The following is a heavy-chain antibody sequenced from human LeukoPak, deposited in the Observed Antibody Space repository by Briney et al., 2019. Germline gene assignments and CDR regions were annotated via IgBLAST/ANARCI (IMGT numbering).Heavy chain of an antibody. Sequence: QSGGSLRLSCAASGFTFDDYGMSWVRQAPGKGLEWVSGINWNGGSTGYADSVKGRFTISRDNAKNSLYLQMNSLRAEDTALYYCARVGASTGAFDIWGQGTMVTVSS. J-gene: IGHJ3*02. CDR3: ARVGASTGAFDI. CDR2: INWNGGST. V-gene: IGHV3-20*04. CDR1: GFTFDDYG. D-gene: IGHD1-26*01.